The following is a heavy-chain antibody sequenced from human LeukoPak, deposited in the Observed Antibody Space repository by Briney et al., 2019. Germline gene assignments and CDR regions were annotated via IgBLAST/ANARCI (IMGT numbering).Heavy chain of an antibody. CDR2: IHTSGST. D-gene: IGHD4-17*01. J-gene: IGHJ4*02. Sequence: SETLSLTCTVSYGSISSYYWSGIRQPAGKGLEWIGRIHTSGSTNYNPSLKSRVTMSVDTSKNQFSLKLSSVTAADTAVYYCARVPTVTFFDYWGQGTLVTVSS. CDR1: YGSISSYY. CDR3: ARVPTVTFFDY. V-gene: IGHV4-4*07.